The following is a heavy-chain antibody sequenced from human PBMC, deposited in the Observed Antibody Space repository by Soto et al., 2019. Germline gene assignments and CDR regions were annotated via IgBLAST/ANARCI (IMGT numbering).Heavy chain of an antibody. Sequence: QVQLVQSGAEVKKPGSSVKVSCKASGDTFSSYAISWVRQAPGQGLEWMGGLIPIFGTANYAQKFQGRGTITADESTSRAYMELSSLRSEDRAVYYCASPTSPFDWSGFDYWGQGSLVTVSS. CDR1: GDTFSSYA. V-gene: IGHV1-69*01. J-gene: IGHJ4*02. D-gene: IGHD3-9*01. CDR3: ASPTSPFDWSGFDY. CDR2: LIPIFGTA.